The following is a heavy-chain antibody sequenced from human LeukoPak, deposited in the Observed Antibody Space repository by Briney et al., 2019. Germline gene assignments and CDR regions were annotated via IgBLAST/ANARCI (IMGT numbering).Heavy chain of an antibody. CDR2: ISAYNGNT. J-gene: IGHJ4*02. CDR3: ARVGETETYYYDSSGYYPPPFGY. V-gene: IGHV1-18*01. CDR1: GYTLTSYG. D-gene: IGHD3-22*01. Sequence: ASVKVSCKASGYTLTSYGISWVRQAPGQGLEWMGWISAYNGNTNYAQKLQGRVTMTTDTSTSTAYMELRSLRSDDTAVYYCARVGETETYYYDSSGYYPPPFGYWGQGTLVTVSS.